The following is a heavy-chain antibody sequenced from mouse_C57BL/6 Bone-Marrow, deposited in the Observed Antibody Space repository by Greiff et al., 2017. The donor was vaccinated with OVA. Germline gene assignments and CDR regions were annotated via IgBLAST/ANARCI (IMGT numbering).Heavy chain of an antibody. CDR1: GYTFTDYE. D-gene: IGHD4-1*01. V-gene: IGHV1-15*01. Sequence: VQLQESGAELVRPGASVTLSCKASGYTFTDYEMHWVKQTPVHGLEWIGAIDPETGGTAYNQKFKGKAILTADKSSSTAYMELRSLTSEDSAVYYCTRGALLTGHFDYWGQGTTLTVSS. CDR3: TRGALLTGHFDY. J-gene: IGHJ2*01. CDR2: IDPETGGT.